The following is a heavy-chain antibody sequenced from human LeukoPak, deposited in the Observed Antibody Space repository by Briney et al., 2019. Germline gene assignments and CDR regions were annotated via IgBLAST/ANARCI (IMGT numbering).Heavy chain of an antibody. J-gene: IGHJ4*02. CDR2: IWYDGSNK. CDR1: GFTFSSYS. V-gene: IGHV3-33*01. Sequence: QPGRSLRLSCAASGFTFSSYSMHWVRQAPGKGLEWVAVIWYDGSNKYYADSVKGRFTISRDNSKNTLYLQMNSLRAEDTAVYYCARDGSSYYNDYWGQGTLVTVSS. D-gene: IGHD6-13*01. CDR3: ARDGSSYYNDY.